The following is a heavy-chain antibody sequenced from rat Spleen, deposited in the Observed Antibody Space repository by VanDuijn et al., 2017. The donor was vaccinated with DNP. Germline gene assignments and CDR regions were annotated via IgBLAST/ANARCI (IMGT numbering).Heavy chain of an antibody. V-gene: IGHV5-7*01. CDR3: AKGGDYGGFDY. CDR2: ISTSGSRT. D-gene: IGHD1-11*01. J-gene: IGHJ2*01. CDR1: GFTFSDYN. Sequence: EVQLVESGGGLVQPGRSLKLSCTASGFTFSDYNMAWVRQAPKKGLEWVATISTSGSRTYYRDSVKGRFTISRDNAESSLYLQMNSLRSEDTATYYCAKGGDYGGFDYWGQGVMVTVS.